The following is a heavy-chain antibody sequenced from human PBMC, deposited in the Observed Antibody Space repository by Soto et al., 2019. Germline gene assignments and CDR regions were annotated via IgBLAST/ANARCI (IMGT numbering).Heavy chain of an antibody. J-gene: IGHJ6*02. D-gene: IGHD3-22*01. CDR2: ISYDGSNK. CDR3: ARVTYYDSSGYNYYYGMDV. CDR1: GFTFSSYA. V-gene: IGHV3-30-3*01. Sequence: GGSLRLSCAASGFTFSSYAMHWVRQAPGKGLEWVAVISYDGSNKYYADSVKGRFTISRDNSKNTLYLQMNSLRAEDTAVYYCARVTYYDSSGYNYYYGMDVWVQGTTVTVSS.